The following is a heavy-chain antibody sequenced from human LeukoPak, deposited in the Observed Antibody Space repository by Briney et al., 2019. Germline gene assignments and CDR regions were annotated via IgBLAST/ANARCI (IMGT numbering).Heavy chain of an antibody. CDR1: AFTFSSYS. CDR3: LRGDRRDY. CDR2: IDSSGGYM. V-gene: IGHV3-21*06. J-gene: IGHJ4*02. Sequence: GGSLRLSCAASAFTFSSYSMNWARQAPGKGLEWVSSIDSSGGYMFYADSVKGRFIISRDNAKDSLYLQMNSLRVEDTAVYYCLRGDRRDYWGQGTLVTVSS.